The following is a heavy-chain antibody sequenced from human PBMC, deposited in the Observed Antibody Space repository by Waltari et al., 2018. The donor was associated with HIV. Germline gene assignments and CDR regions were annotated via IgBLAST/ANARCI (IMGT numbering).Heavy chain of an antibody. Sequence: QVQLVQSGAEVKKPGSSVKVSCKASGGTFSSYAISWVRQAPGQGLEWMGGIIPIFGTANYAQKFQGRVTITADESTSTAYMELSSLRSEDTAVYYCARGEGSSSLVIPFFFQHWGQGTLVTVSS. D-gene: IGHD6-13*01. CDR1: GGTFSSYA. CDR3: ARGEGSSSLVIPFFFQH. CDR2: IIPIFGTA. J-gene: IGHJ1*01. V-gene: IGHV1-69*01.